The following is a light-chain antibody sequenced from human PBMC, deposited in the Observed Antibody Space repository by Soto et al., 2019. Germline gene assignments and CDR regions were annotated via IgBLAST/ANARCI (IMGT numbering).Light chain of an antibody. V-gene: IGKV3-15*01. CDR2: GAS. J-gene: IGKJ1*01. Sequence: EIVMTQSPATLSVSPGERATLSCRASQSVSSNLAWYQQKPGQAPRLLIYGASTRATGIPAWFSGSGSGTDFTLTISSLQSEDFAVYYCHQYNNWRGTFGQGTKVDIK. CDR1: QSVSSN. CDR3: HQYNNWRGT.